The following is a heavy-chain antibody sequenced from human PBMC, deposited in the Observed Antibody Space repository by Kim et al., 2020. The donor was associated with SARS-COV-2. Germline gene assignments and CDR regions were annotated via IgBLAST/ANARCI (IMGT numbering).Heavy chain of an antibody. J-gene: IGHJ6*01. Sequence: SVKVSCKASGGTFNTYAISWVRQAPGQGLEWMGGIIPIFGTASYAQKFQGRVTITAHESTTTAYMELSSLRSEDTAVYYCAREGSSSLSVDYFYGMDVWGQGTTVTGSS. CDR3: AREGSSSLSVDYFYGMDV. CDR1: GGTFNTYA. D-gene: IGHD2-2*01. CDR2: IIPIFGTA. V-gene: IGHV1-69*13.